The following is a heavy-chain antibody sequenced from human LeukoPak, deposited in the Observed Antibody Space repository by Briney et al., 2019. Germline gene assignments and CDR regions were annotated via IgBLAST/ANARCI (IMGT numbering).Heavy chain of an antibody. CDR3: ARDHYGYYVDY. CDR1: GFTVSSNY. Sequence: PGGSLRLSCAASGFTVSSNYMSWVRQAPGKGLEWVSVIYSGGSTYYADSVKGRFTISRDNSKNTLYLQMNSLRAEDTAVYYCARDHYGYYVDYWGQGTLVTVSS. D-gene: IGHD4-17*01. J-gene: IGHJ4*02. V-gene: IGHV3-53*01. CDR2: IYSGGST.